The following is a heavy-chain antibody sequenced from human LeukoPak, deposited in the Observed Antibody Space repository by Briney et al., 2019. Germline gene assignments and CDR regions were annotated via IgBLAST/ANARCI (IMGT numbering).Heavy chain of an antibody. Sequence: PSETLSLTCTVSGGSISSSSYYWGWIRQPPGKGLEWIGSIYYSGSTYYNPSLKSRVTISVDTSKNQFSLELSSVTAADTAVYYCARDLHGSGSYPDWGQGTLVTVSS. CDR2: IYYSGST. CDR1: GGSISSSSYY. V-gene: IGHV4-39*07. J-gene: IGHJ4*02. D-gene: IGHD3-10*01. CDR3: ARDLHGSGSYPD.